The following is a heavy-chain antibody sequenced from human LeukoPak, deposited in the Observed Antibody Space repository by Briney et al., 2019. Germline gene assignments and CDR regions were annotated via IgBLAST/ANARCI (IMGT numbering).Heavy chain of an antibody. D-gene: IGHD3-10*01. V-gene: IGHV3-48*03. CDR1: GSTFSSYE. CDR3: ARARGAGSFWAFGS. CDR2: ISNSGNPI. Sequence: GGSLRLSCAASGSTFSSYEMSWVRQAPGKGLEWVSYISNSGNPIYYADSVKGRFTISRDNAKQTLYLQMNSLRAEDTAVYYCARARGAGSFWAFGSWGQGTLVTVSS. J-gene: IGHJ4*02.